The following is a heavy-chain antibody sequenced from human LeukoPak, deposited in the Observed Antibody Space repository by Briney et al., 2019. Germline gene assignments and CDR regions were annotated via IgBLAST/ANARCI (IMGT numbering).Heavy chain of an antibody. V-gene: IGHV5-51*01. J-gene: IGHJ3*02. CDR2: IYPGDSDT. CDR1: AYNFITNW. Sequence: GESLKISCRGSAYNFITNWIGWVRQLPGKGLVWLGIIYPGDSDTRYSPSFQSQVTISVDKSINTACLQWSSLKASDTAMYYCARPPFIWGQGTMVSISS. CDR3: ARPPFI.